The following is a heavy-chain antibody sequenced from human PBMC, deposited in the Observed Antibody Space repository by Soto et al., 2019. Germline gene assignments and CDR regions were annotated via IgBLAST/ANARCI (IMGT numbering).Heavy chain of an antibody. CDR2: ISAYTGNT. V-gene: IGHV1-18*01. D-gene: IGHD4-17*01. J-gene: IGHJ4*02. CDR3: ARRWTTGEIDY. CDR1: GYIFNSFG. Sequence: QVQLVQTRGKVKKPGASVKVSCKASGYIFNSFGISWVRQAPGQGLEWMGWISAYTGNTKYAQNFQGRVTMTTDTSTSTAYMELRSLRSDDTAVYYCARRWTTGEIDYWGQGTLVTVSS.